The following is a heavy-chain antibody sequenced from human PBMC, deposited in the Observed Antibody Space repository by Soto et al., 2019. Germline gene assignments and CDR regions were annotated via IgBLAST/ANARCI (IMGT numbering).Heavy chain of an antibody. CDR3: ARTYCTTTSCQAHGMDV. CDR1: GGSVNSGSYY. D-gene: IGHD2-2*01. J-gene: IGHJ6*02. Sequence: QVQLQESGPGLVTPSETLSLTCTVSGGSVNSGSYYWTWIRQPPGKGLEWIGYLYYNTNTNYNPSLKSRVTISVDTSKNQFSLKLSSVTAADTAVYYCARTYCTTTSCQAHGMDVWGQGTTVTVSS. CDR2: LYYNTNT. V-gene: IGHV4-61*01.